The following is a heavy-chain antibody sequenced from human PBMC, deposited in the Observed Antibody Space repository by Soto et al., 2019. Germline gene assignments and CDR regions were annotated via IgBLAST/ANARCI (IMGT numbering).Heavy chain of an antibody. V-gene: IGHV3-30*18. D-gene: IGHD3-22*01. CDR2: ISHDGSKK. CDR3: AKAIENYSTGYYKPFYYFGVDV. Sequence: SLRLSCAASGFTFGSYGMHWVRQAPGKGLEWVAGISHDGSKKYYGESVKGRFTISSDNSKNTLYLQMNSLRVEDTAVYYCAKAIENYSTGYYKPFYYFGVDVWGQGTTVTVSS. J-gene: IGHJ6*02. CDR1: GFTFGSYG.